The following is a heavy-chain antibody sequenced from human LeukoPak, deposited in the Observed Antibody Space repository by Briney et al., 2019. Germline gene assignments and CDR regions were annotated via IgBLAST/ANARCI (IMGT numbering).Heavy chain of an antibody. J-gene: IGHJ4*02. CDR3: AKSYYDFWSGYEGFDY. CDR2: ISGSGGST. D-gene: IGHD3-3*01. CDR1: GFTFSSYA. V-gene: IGHV3-23*01. Sequence: GGSLRLSCAASGFTFSSYAMSWVRQAPGKGPEWVSAISGSGGSTYYADSVKGRFTISRDNSKNTLYLQMNSLRAEDTAVYYCAKSYYDFWSGYEGFDYWGQGTLVTVSS.